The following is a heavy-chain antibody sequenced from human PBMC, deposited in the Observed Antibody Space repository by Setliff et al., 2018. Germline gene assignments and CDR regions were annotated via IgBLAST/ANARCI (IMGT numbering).Heavy chain of an antibody. CDR3: ARGRAGHSGH. V-gene: IGHV4-34*01. J-gene: IGHJ4*02. CDR2: LHFSGKI. CDR1: GGSY. D-gene: IGHD6-19*01. Sequence: SETLSLTCAVSGGSYWGWIRQSPGKGLEWIGGLHFSGKIYYYNPSLKSRVTMSVDTSEKQFTLNLSSVTAADTAVYYCARGRAGHSGHWGQGTLVTVSS.